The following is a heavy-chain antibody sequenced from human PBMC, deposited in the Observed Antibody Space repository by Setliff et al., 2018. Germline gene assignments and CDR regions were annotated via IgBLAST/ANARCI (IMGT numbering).Heavy chain of an antibody. J-gene: IGHJ6*03. CDR1: GGSISSYY. CDR3: ARKSRNIVVVPAAVIYYYYYYMDV. Sequence: SETLSLTCTVSGGSISSYYWSWIRQPPGKGLEWIGYIYYSGSTNYNPSLKSRVTISVDTSKNQFSLKLSSVTAADTAVYYCARKSRNIVVVPAAVIYYYYYYMDVWGKGTTVTVSS. CDR2: IYYSGST. D-gene: IGHD2-2*01. V-gene: IGHV4-59*12.